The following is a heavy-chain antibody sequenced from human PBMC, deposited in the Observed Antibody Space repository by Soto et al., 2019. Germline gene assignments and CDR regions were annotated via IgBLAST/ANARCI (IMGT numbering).Heavy chain of an antibody. CDR1: GYSFTSLD. Sequence: ASVKVSCKASGYSFTSLDINWVRQTTGQGLGWMGWMQPSSGRTGYAQKFQGRVTMTRDTSINTAYMELSSLTSDDTAFYYCARGVTAGVDYWGQGTLVTVSS. CDR3: ARGVTAGVDY. V-gene: IGHV1-8*01. J-gene: IGHJ4*02. D-gene: IGHD1-26*01. CDR2: MQPSSGRT.